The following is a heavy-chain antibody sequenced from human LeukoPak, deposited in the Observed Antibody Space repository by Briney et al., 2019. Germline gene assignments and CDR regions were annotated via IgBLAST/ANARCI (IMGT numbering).Heavy chain of an antibody. CDR1: GGSISNYY. Sequence: SETLSLTCTVSGGSISNYYWSWIRQPPGKGLEWIGYIYYSGSTNYNPSLKSRGTISVDTSKNQFSLKQSSVTAADTAVYYCARGWRTLDAFDIWGQGTMVIVSS. J-gene: IGHJ3*02. CDR3: ARGWRTLDAFDI. V-gene: IGHV4-59*08. D-gene: IGHD6-19*01. CDR2: IYYSGST.